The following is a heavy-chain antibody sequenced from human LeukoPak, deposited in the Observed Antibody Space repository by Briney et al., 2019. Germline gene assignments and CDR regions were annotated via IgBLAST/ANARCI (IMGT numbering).Heavy chain of an antibody. D-gene: IGHD6-13*01. J-gene: IGHJ4*02. CDR3: AREGIAAPTGSDY. V-gene: IGHV1-69*05. CDR1: GGTFSSYA. CDR2: IIPIFGTA. Sequence: AVKVSCKASGGTFSSYAISWVRQAPGQGLEWMGRIIPIFGTANYAQKFQGRVTITTDESTSTAYMELSSLRSEDTAVYYCAREGIAAPTGSDYWGQGTLVTVSS.